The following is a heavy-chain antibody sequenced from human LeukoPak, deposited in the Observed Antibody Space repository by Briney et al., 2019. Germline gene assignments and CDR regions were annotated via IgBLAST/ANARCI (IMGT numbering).Heavy chain of an antibody. CDR2: IYSGGST. D-gene: IGHD3-22*01. CDR3: ASRTHSSGYYYFDY. V-gene: IGHV3-53*01. J-gene: IGHJ4*02. CDR1: GFTVSSNY. Sequence: GGSLRLSCAASGFTVSSNYMSWVRQAPGKGLEWVSVIYSGGSTYYADSVKGRFTISRDNAKNSLYLQMNSLRAEDTAVYYCASRTHSSGYYYFDYWGQGTLVTVSS.